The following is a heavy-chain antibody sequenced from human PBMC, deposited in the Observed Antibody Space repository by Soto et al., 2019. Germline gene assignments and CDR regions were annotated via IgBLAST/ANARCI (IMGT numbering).Heavy chain of an antibody. CDR3: TTEAAADPYYYYGMDV. J-gene: IGHJ6*02. D-gene: IGHD6-13*01. CDR2: IKSKTDGGTT. CDR1: GFTFSNAW. Sequence: GSLRLSCAASGFTFSNAWMSWVRQAPGKGLEWVGRIKSKTDGGTTDYAAPVKGRFTISRDDSKNTLYLQMNSLKTEDTAVYYCTTEAAADPYYYYGMDVWGQGTTVTVSS. V-gene: IGHV3-15*01.